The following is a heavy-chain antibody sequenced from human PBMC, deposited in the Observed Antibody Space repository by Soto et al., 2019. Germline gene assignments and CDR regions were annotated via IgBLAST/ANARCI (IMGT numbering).Heavy chain of an antibody. CDR1: GGTFSTYG. CDR3: ARELDPYYGGNSLSLDY. CDR2: IIPKFGTT. Sequence: QVQLVQSGVEVKKPGSSVKVSCKASGGTFSTYGMNWVRLAPGQGLEWMGGIIPKFGTTNYAQKFQGRVTITADESTNTAYMELNYLRSEDTAVYFCARELDPYYGGNSLSLDYWGQGTLVTVSS. V-gene: IGHV1-69*13. J-gene: IGHJ4*02. D-gene: IGHD4-17*01.